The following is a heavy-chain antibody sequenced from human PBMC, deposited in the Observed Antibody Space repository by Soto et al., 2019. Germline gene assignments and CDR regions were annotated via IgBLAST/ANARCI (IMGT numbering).Heavy chain of an antibody. V-gene: IGHV4-31*03. D-gene: IGHD3-3*01. CDR2: IYYSGST. CDR3: ARWWSGSRQGFDP. J-gene: IGHJ5*02. Sequence: SETLSLTCTVSGGSISSGDYYWSWIRQHPGKGLEWIGYIYYSGSTYYNPSLKSRVTISVDTSKNQFSLKLSSVTASDTAVYYCARWWSGSRQGFDPWGQGTLVTVS. CDR1: GGSISSGDYY.